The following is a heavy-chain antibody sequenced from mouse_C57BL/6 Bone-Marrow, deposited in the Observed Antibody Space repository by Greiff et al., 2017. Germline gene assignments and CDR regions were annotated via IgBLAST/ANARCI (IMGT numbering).Heavy chain of an antibody. CDR1: GYTFTDYE. V-gene: IGHV1-15*01. J-gene: IGHJ3*01. CDR2: IDPETGGT. Sequence: VQLQQSGAELVRPGASVTLSCKASGYTFTDYEMHWVKQTPVHGLEWIGAIDPETGGTAYNQKFKGEAILTADKSSSTAYMELRSLTSEDSAVYYCGLGAYWGQGTLVTVSA. D-gene: IGHD2-10*02. CDR3: GLGAY.